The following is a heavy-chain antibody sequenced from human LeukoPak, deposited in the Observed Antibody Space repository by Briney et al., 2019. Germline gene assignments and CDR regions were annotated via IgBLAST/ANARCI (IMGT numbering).Heavy chain of an antibody. Sequence: GGSLRLSCAASGFTFDDYAMHWVRQAPGKGLEWVSGISWNSGSIGYADSVKGRFTISRDNAKNSLYLQMNSLRAEDTALYYCAKDMQEYYGSGSYYNVWGQGTLVTVSS. D-gene: IGHD3-10*01. CDR2: ISWNSGSI. CDR1: GFTFDDYA. CDR3: AKDMQEYYGSGSYYNV. V-gene: IGHV3-9*01. J-gene: IGHJ4*02.